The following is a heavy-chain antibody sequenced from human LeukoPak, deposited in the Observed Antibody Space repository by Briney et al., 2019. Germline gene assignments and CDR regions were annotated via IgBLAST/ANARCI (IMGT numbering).Heavy chain of an antibody. CDR2: IYYTGST. CDR3: SMGAYYFDY. J-gene: IGHJ4*02. CDR1: GGSLRRSNYY. D-gene: IGHD2/OR15-2a*01. V-gene: IGHV4-61*01. Sequence: PSETLSLTCTVSGGSLRRSNYYWSWIRQPPGKGLEWIGNIYYTGSTNYNPSLKSRVTISVDTSKNHFSLKLSSVTAADTAVYYCSMGAYYFDYWGQGTLVTVSS.